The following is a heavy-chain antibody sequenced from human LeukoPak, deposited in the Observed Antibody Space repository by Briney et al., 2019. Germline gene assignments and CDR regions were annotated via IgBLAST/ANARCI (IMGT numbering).Heavy chain of an antibody. CDR1: GFTFSSYG. Sequence: GGSLRLSCAASGFTFSSYGMHWVRQAPGKGLEWVAVIWYDGSNKYYADSVKGRFTISRDNSKNTLYLQMNSLRAEDTAVYYCAKDSAGHYYAFDIWGQGTMVTVSS. CDR2: IWYDGSNK. J-gene: IGHJ3*02. CDR3: AKDSAGHYYAFDI. D-gene: IGHD3-22*01. V-gene: IGHV3-33*06.